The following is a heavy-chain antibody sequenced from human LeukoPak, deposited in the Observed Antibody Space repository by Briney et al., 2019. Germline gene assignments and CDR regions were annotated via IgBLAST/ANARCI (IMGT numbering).Heavy chain of an antibody. CDR1: GGSISSGYYY. V-gene: IGHV4-61*02. CDR2: IYTSGGT. CDR3: ARRTNGFDI. Sequence: SETLSLTCTVSGGSISSGYYYWNWIRQPAGKGLEWIGRIYTSGGTNYNPSLKSRVTISLDTSKNQCSLKLTSVTAADTAVYYCARRTNGFDIWGHGTMVTVSS. J-gene: IGHJ3*02. D-gene: IGHD3/OR15-3a*01.